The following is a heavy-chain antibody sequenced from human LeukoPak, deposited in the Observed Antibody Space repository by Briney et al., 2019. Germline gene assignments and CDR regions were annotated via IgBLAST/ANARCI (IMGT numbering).Heavy chain of an antibody. J-gene: IGHJ3*02. Sequence: GGSLRLSCAASGFTFSNYAMSWVRQAPGKGLEWVSTISGSGGSTYYADSVKGRFTISRDNSKNTLHLLMTSLRAEDTAVYYRAKSFYFDWLYDVFDIWGQGTMVTVSS. CDR3: AKSFYFDWLYDVFDI. D-gene: IGHD3-9*01. V-gene: IGHV3-23*01. CDR2: ISGSGGST. CDR1: GFTFSNYA.